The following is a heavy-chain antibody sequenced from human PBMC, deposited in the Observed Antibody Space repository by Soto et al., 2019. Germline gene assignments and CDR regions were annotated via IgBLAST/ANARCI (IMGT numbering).Heavy chain of an antibody. J-gene: IGHJ4*02. Sequence: GGSLRLSCAASGLTFSNYWMSWVRQAPGKGLEWVANIKQDGSERYYVDSVKGRFTISRDNANNSLYLQMNSLRAEDTAVYYCARDPPLSSRTSCWGQGTLVTVSS. CDR1: GLTFSNYW. CDR3: ARDPPLSSRTSC. D-gene: IGHD2-2*01. V-gene: IGHV3-7*04. CDR2: IKQDGSER.